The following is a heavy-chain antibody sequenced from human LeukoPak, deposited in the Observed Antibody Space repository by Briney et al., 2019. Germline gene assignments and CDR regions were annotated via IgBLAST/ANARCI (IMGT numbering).Heavy chain of an antibody. Sequence: GASVKVSCKASGGTFSSYAISWVRQAPGQGLEWMGRIIPIVGIANYAQKFQGRVTITADKSTSTAYMELSSLRSEDTAVYYCARFATTMVRGVISNWFDPWGQGTLVTVSS. D-gene: IGHD3-10*01. CDR3: ARFATTMVRGVISNWFDP. CDR1: GGTFSSYA. CDR2: IIPIVGIA. V-gene: IGHV1-69*04. J-gene: IGHJ5*02.